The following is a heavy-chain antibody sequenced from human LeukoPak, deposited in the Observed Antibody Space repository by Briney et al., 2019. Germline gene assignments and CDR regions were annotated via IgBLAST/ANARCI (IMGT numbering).Heavy chain of an antibody. J-gene: IGHJ4*02. Sequence: SVKVSCKASGGTFSSYAISWVRQAPGQGLEWMGGIIPIFGTANYAQKFQGRVTMTEDTSTDTAYMELSSLRSEDTAVYYCATGWVAVAQFDYWGQGTLVTVSS. CDR2: IIPIFGTA. CDR1: GGTFSSYA. D-gene: IGHD6-19*01. CDR3: ATGWVAVAQFDY. V-gene: IGHV1-69*06.